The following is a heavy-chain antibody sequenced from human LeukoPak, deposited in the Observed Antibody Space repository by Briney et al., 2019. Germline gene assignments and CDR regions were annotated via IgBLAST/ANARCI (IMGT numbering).Heavy chain of an antibody. V-gene: IGHV3-30*02. CDR1: GFTFSSYG. D-gene: IGHD5-18*01. J-gene: IGHJ4*02. CDR2: IRYDGSNK. Sequence: GGSLRLSCAASGFTFSSYGMHWVRQAPGKGLEWVAFIRYDGSNKYYADSVKGRFTISRDNSKNTLYLQMNSLRAEDTAVYYCAKDQAAGYNYGFDYWGQGTLVTVSS. CDR3: AKDQAAGYNYGFDY.